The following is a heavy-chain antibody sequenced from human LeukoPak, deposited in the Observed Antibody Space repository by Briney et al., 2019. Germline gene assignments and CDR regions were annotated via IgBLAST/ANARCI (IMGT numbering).Heavy chain of an antibody. D-gene: IGHD4-23*01. Sequence: GGSLRLSCAASGFTFSSYWMHWDRQAPGKGLVWVSRINSDGSSTSYADSVKGRFTISRDNAKNTLYLQMNSLRAEDTAVYYCATLPTPTVVTWYYFDYWGRGTLVTVSS. V-gene: IGHV3-74*01. CDR3: ATLPTPTVVTWYYFDY. J-gene: IGHJ4*02. CDR2: INSDGSST. CDR1: GFTFSSYW.